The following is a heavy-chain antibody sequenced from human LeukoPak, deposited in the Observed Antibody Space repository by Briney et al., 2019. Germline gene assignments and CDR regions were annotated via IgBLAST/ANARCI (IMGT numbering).Heavy chain of an antibody. CDR1: GYSFTSYW. J-gene: IGHJ6*03. Sequence: GESLKISCKGSGYSFTSYWIGWVRQMPGKGLEWMGIIYPGDSDTRYSPSFQGQVTISADKSISTAYLQWSSLKASDTAMYYCARQSSGWSSYYYYYMDVWGKGTTVTISS. CDR2: IYPGDSDT. D-gene: IGHD6-19*01. V-gene: IGHV5-51*01. CDR3: ARQSSGWSSYYYYYMDV.